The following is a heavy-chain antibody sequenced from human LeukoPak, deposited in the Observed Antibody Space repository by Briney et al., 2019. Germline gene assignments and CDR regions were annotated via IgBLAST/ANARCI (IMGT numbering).Heavy chain of an antibody. J-gene: IGHJ4*02. CDR1: GFTFSSYA. CDR3: AREGSGSYQFDY. CDR2: ISGSGGST. Sequence: GGSLRLSCAASGFTFSSYAMSWVRQAPGKGLEWVSAISGSGGSTYYADSVKGRFTISRDNAKNSLYLQMNSLRAEDTAVYYCAREGSGSYQFDYWGQGTLVTVSS. V-gene: IGHV3-23*01. D-gene: IGHD3-10*01.